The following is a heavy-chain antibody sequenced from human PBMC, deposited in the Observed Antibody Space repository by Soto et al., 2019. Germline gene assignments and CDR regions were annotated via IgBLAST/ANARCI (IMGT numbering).Heavy chain of an antibody. Sequence: SVKVSCKASGVTFSSYAISWVRQAPGQGLEWMGGIIPIFGTANYAQKFQGRVTITADESTSTAYMELSSLRSEDTAVYYCARDGRYSYGFYYYYYGMDVWGQGTTVTVSS. CDR3: ARDGRYSYGFYYYYYGMDV. CDR1: GVTFSSYA. D-gene: IGHD5-18*01. J-gene: IGHJ6*02. V-gene: IGHV1-69*13. CDR2: IIPIFGTA.